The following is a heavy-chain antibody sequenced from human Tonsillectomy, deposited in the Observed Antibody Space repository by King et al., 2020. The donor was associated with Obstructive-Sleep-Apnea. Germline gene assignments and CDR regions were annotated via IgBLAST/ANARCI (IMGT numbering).Heavy chain of an antibody. J-gene: IGHJ5*02. CDR2: IFSSGST. Sequence: QVQLQESGPGLVKPSETLSLTCTVSGGSINGYCWSWIRQSPGKGLEWIGYIFSSGSTDYNPSLKSRLTISVDTFKNQFSLKLSSVTAADTAVYYCARLSDYDSPPDWFDPWGQGTPVIVSS. CDR3: ARLSDYDSPPDWFDP. V-gene: IGHV4-59*08. D-gene: IGHD3-22*01. CDR1: GGSINGYC.